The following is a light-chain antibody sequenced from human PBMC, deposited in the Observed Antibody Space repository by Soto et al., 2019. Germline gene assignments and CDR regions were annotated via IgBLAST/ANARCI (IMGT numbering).Light chain of an antibody. V-gene: IGLV2-8*01. CDR3: SSYAGSNIPYV. J-gene: IGLJ1*01. CDR1: SSDVGGYNY. Sequence: SVLTHPPSASGSPGQSVTISCTGTSSDVGGYNYVSWYQQHPGKAPKLMIYEVSKRPSGVPDRFSGSKSGNTASLTVSGLQAEDEADYYCSSYAGSNIPYVFGTGTKVTVL. CDR2: EVS.